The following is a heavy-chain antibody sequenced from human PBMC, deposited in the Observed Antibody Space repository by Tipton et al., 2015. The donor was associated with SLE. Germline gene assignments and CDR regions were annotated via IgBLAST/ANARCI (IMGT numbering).Heavy chain of an antibody. J-gene: IGHJ4*02. CDR3: ARGGIGGYDSFDY. Sequence: TLSLTCTVSGGSISSCYWSWIRQPPGTGLEWIGYIYYSGSTNYNPSLKSRVTISVDTSKNQFSLKLSSVTAADTAVYYCARGGIGGYDSFDYWGQGTLVTVSS. D-gene: IGHD5-12*01. CDR2: IYYSGST. V-gene: IGHV4-59*01. CDR1: GGSISSCY.